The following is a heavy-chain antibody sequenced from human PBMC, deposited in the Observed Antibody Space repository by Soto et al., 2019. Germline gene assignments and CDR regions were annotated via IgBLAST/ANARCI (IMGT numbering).Heavy chain of an antibody. CDR3: ATTYYYDSSGYYINWFDP. CDR1: GYTFTSYA. V-gene: IGHV1-3*01. D-gene: IGHD3-22*01. CDR2: IDADNGKT. J-gene: IGHJ5*02. Sequence: GASVKVSCKASGYTFTSYAMHWVRQAPGQRLEWMGWIDADNGKTNYAQKFQGRVTMTEDTSTDTAYMELSSLRSEDTAVYYCATTYYYDSSGYYINWFDPWGQGTLVTVSS.